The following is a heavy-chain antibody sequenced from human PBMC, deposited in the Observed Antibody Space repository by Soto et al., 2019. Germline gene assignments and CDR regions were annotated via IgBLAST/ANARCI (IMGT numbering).Heavy chain of an antibody. J-gene: IGHJ4*02. CDR2: IYYSGST. CDR1: GGSISSSSYY. CDR3: ASTLVIYDSRSFDY. D-gene: IGHD3-22*01. Sequence: SETLSLTCTVSGGSISSSSYYWGWIRQPPGKGLEWIGSIYYSGSTYYNPSLKSRVTISVDTSKNQFSLKLSSVTAADTAVYYCASTLVIYDSRSFDYWGQGTLVTVS. V-gene: IGHV4-39*01.